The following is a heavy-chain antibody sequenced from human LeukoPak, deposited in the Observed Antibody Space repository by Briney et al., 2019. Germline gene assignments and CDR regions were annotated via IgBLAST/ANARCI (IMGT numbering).Heavy chain of an antibody. CDR1: GYTFTGYY. Sequence: PAASVKVSCKASGYTFTGYYMHWVRQAPGQGLEWMGWINPNSGGTNYAQKFQGRVTMTRDTSISTAYMELSRLRSDDTAVYYCASSNPSSSSWYGVYYYYYMDVWGKGTTVTVSS. J-gene: IGHJ6*03. CDR3: ASSNPSSSSWYGVYYYYYMDV. V-gene: IGHV1-2*02. D-gene: IGHD6-13*01. CDR2: INPNSGGT.